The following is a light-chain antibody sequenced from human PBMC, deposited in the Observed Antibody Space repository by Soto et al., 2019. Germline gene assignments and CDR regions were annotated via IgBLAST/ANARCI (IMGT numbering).Light chain of an antibody. CDR2: EVS. CDR1: SSDIGAYNY. Sequence: QSALTQPASVSGSPGQAITISCTGSSSDIGAYNYVSWFQQYPGKAPKLIISEVSNRPSGVSNRFSGSKSGTAASLTISGLQTEDEADYFCFSFTTDWTHAFGTGTKVTVL. CDR3: FSFTTDWTHA. V-gene: IGLV2-14*01. J-gene: IGLJ1*01.